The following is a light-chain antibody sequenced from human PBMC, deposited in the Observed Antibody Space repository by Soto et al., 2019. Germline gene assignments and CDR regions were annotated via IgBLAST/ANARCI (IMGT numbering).Light chain of an antibody. Sequence: EIVLTQSPGTLSLSPGERATLSCRASQSVSSSYLAWYQQKPGQAPWLLIYGVSSRATGIPDRFSGSGSGTDFTLTITRLEPEDVAVYYCQQYGSSRTFGQGTKVEIK. J-gene: IGKJ1*01. CDR1: QSVSSSY. CDR2: GVS. V-gene: IGKV3-20*01. CDR3: QQYGSSRT.